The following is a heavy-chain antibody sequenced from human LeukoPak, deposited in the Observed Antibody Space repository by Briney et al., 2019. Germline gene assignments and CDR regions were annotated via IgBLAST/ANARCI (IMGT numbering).Heavy chain of an antibody. D-gene: IGHD6-6*01. CDR3: AREGIAARPHYYYYGMDV. CDR1: GGTFSSYA. CDR2: IIPILGIA. V-gene: IGHV1-69*04. Sequence: GASVKVSCKASGGTFSSYAISWVRRAPGQGLEWMGRIIPILGIANYAQKFQGRVTITADKSTSTAYMELSSLRSEDTAVYYCAREGIAARPHYYYYGMDVWGQGTTVTVSS. J-gene: IGHJ6*02.